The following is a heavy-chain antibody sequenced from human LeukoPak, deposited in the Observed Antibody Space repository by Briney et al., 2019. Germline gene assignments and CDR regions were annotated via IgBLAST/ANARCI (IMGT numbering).Heavy chain of an antibody. Sequence: GGSLRLSCAASGFAFSSYGIHWVRQTPGKGLEWVAVISYDGSSKFYADSMKGRFTISRDNSKNTLYLQMNSLRAEDTAVYYCAKDSDQGYTYGYFDYWGQGTLVTVSS. J-gene: IGHJ4*02. D-gene: IGHD5-18*01. CDR1: GFAFSSYG. CDR2: ISYDGSSK. CDR3: AKDSDQGYTYGYFDY. V-gene: IGHV3-30*18.